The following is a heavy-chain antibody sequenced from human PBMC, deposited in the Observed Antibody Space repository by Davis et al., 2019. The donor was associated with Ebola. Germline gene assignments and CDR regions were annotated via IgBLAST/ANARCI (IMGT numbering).Heavy chain of an antibody. J-gene: IGHJ4*02. CDR1: GFTVSSNY. Sequence: GGSLRLSCAASGFTVSSNYMSWVRQAPGKGLEWVSVIYSGGSTYYADSVKGRFTISRDNSKNTLYLQMNSLRAEDTAVYYCARLYSSSWSPFDYRGQGTLVTVSS. D-gene: IGHD6-13*01. CDR3: ARLYSSSWSPFDY. V-gene: IGHV3-66*01. CDR2: IYSGGST.